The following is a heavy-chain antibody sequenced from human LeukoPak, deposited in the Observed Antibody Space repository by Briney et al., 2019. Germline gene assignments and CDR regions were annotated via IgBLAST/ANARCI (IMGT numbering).Heavy chain of an antibody. D-gene: IGHD4/OR15-4a*01. CDR2: IIHSGST. CDR3: ARGAPGY. CDR1: GGSFSSYP. V-gene: IGHV4-34*12. J-gene: IGHJ4*02. Sequence: PSETLSLTCAVYGGSFSSYPWTRIRQPPGKGLERIGQIIHSGSTKYNPSLNGRVTMSVDTSKNQFSLKLTSVTAADTAVYYCARGAPGYWGQGTLVTVSS.